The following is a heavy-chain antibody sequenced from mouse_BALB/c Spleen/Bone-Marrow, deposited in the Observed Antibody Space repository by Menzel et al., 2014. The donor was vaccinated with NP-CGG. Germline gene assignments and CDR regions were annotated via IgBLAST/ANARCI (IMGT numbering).Heavy chain of an antibody. D-gene: IGHD2-4*01. J-gene: IGHJ3*01. V-gene: IGHV5-9-2*01. CDR3: ARHAYYDQTEVSFVY. CDR1: GFTFSNYG. CDR2: ISGGGSYT. Sequence: EVMLVESGGGLVKSGGSLKLSCAASGFTFSNYGMSWVRQTPEKRLEWVATISGGGSYTFYSDCVKGRFTISRDNAKNNLYLQLSSLRSEDTALYYCARHAYYDQTEVSFVYWGQGTLVTVSA.